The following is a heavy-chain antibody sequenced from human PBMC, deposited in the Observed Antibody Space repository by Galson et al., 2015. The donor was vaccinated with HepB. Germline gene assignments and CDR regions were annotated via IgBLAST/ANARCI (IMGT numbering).Heavy chain of an antibody. CDR3: ARDSALGVVVTAMYYFDY. V-gene: IGHV1-46*01. CDR1: GYTFTRYY. D-gene: IGHD2-21*02. CDR2: ISPSGGST. Sequence: SVKVSCKASGYTFTRYYMHWVRQAPGQGLEWMGIISPSGGSTSYAQKFQGRVTMTRDTSTSTVYMELSSLRSEDTAVYYCARDSALGVVVTAMYYFDYWGQGTLVTVSS. J-gene: IGHJ4*02.